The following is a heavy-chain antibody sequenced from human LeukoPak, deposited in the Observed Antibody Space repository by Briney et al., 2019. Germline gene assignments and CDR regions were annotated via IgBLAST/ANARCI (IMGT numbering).Heavy chain of an antibody. Sequence: ASVKVSCKASGYTFTSYAMHWVRQAPGQRREWMGWINAGNGNTKYSQKFQGRVTITRDTSASTAYMELSSLRSEDTAVYYCARDRVDYGDYDSVGAFDIWGQGTMVTVSS. CDR2: INAGNGNT. CDR3: ARDRVDYGDYDSVGAFDI. J-gene: IGHJ3*02. CDR1: GYTFTSYA. D-gene: IGHD4-17*01. V-gene: IGHV1-3*01.